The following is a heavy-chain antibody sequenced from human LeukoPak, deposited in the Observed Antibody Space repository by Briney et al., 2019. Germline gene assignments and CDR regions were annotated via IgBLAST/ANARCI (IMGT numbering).Heavy chain of an antibody. D-gene: IGHD6-13*01. CDR2: ISGSGGST. Sequence: GGSLRLSCAASGFTFSNYAMSWVRQAPGKGLEWVSAISGSGGSTYYADSVKGRFTISRDNSKNTLYLQMNSLRAEDTAVYYCARDSAPGCSSSWYVGGFDPWGQGTLVTVSS. V-gene: IGHV3-23*01. CDR1: GFTFSNYA. CDR3: ARDSAPGCSSSWYVGGFDP. J-gene: IGHJ5*02.